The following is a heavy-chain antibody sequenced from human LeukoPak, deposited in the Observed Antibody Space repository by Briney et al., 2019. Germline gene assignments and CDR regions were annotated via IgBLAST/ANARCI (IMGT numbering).Heavy chain of an antibody. CDR3: ARQVDTAMALPDY. CDR1: GYTFTSYG. V-gene: IGHV1-18*01. Sequence: ASVKVSCKASGYTFTSYGISWVRQAPGQGLEWMGWISAYNGNTNYAQKLQGRVTMTTDTSTTTAYMELRNLGSDDTAIYYCARQVDTAMALPDYWGQGTLVTVSS. CDR2: ISAYNGNT. J-gene: IGHJ4*02. D-gene: IGHD5-18*01.